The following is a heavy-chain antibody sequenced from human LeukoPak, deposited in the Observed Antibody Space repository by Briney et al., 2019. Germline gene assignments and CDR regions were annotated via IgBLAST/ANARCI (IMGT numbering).Heavy chain of an antibody. Sequence: GGSLRLSCAASGFTFSSYGMHWVRQAPGKGLEWVAVIWYDGSNKYYADSAKGRFTISRDNSKNTLYLQMNSLRAEDTAVYYCARGNDYGDYVWKEYFDYWGQGTLVTVSS. V-gene: IGHV3-33*01. CDR2: IWYDGSNK. CDR1: GFTFSSYG. J-gene: IGHJ4*02. CDR3: ARGNDYGDYVWKEYFDY. D-gene: IGHD4-17*01.